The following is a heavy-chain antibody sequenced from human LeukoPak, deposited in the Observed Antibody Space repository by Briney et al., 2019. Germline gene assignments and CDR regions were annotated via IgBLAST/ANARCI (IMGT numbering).Heavy chain of an antibody. D-gene: IGHD2-2*01. CDR2: ISYEGRTM. CDR1: GFTFSNYD. CDR3: AKEGTAQISTWYDN. J-gene: IGHJ4*02. Sequence: GGSLSLSCAVAGFTFSNYDMHWVRQAPGKGLEWVAVISYEGRTMYYGDSVKGRFTISRDNSRNTLFLQMNSLSPDDTAVYYCAKEGTAQISTWYDNWGQGTLVTVSS. V-gene: IGHV3-30*18.